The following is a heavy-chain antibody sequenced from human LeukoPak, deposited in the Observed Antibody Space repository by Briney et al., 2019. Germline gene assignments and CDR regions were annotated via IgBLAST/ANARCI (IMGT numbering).Heavy chain of an antibody. V-gene: IGHV3-9*01. D-gene: IGHD3-22*01. CDR3: AKDKSPFVYYYDSTTNWFDP. Sequence: GGSLRLSCAASGFTFDDYAMHWVRQAPGKGLEWVSGISWSSGSIGYADSVKGRFTISRDNAKNSLYLQMNSLRAEDTALYYCAKDKSPFVYYYDSTTNWFDPWGQGTLVTVSS. J-gene: IGHJ5*02. CDR1: GFTFDDYA. CDR2: ISWSSGSI.